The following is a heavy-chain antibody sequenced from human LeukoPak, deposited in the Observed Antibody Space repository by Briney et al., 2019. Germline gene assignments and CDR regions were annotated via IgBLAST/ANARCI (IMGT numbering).Heavy chain of an antibody. J-gene: IGHJ1*01. CDR2: ISGSGGDT. CDR3: AKDTSDLWGVYPVQQ. CDR1: GFTFSSYA. Sequence: PGGSLRLSCAASGFTFSSYAMSWVRQAPGKGLEWVSTISGSGGDTYYANSVQGRFTISRDNSKNTLHLQMNTLRAEDTALYYCAKDTSDLWGVYPVQQWGEGTLVTVSS. V-gene: IGHV3-23*01. D-gene: IGHD3-3*01.